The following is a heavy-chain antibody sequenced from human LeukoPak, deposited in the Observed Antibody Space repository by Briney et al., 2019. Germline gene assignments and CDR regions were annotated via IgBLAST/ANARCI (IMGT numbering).Heavy chain of an antibody. D-gene: IGHD3-22*01. CDR2: MNPNSGNT. CDR3: ARGGYYDSSGQGHVHFDY. CDR1: GYTFTSYD. J-gene: IGHJ4*02. Sequence: GASMKVSCKASGYTFTSYDINWVRQATGQGLEWMGWMNPNSGNTGYAQKFQGRVTMTRNTSISTAYMELSSLRSEDTAVYYCARGGYYDSSGQGHVHFDYWGQGTLVTVSS. V-gene: IGHV1-8*01.